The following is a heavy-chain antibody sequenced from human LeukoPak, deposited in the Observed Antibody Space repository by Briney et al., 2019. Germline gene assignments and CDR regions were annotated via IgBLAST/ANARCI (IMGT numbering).Heavy chain of an antibody. V-gene: IGHV3-7*01. J-gene: IGHJ3*02. CDR2: IKHDGSEK. CDR3: ARDPYENGGYGAFDI. D-gene: IGHD3-22*01. CDR1: GCNFRNYW. Sequence: PGGSLRLSCVASGCNFRNYWMTWVRQAPGKGLEWVANIKHDGSEKQYADSVKGRFTISRDNGERSLFLQMNSLRTEGTAVYYCARDPYENGGYGAFDIWGQGTIVSVSS.